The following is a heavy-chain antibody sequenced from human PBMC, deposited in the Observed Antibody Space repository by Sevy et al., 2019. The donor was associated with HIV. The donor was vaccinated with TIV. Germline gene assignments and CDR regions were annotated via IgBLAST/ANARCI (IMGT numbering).Heavy chain of an antibody. J-gene: IGHJ4*02. CDR1: GGSITTYY. V-gene: IGHV4-59*08. CDR3: ARHLRGDGFHYYFDN. D-gene: IGHD3-16*01. Sequence: SETLSLTCTVSGGSITTYYWSWIRQPPGKGLQWIGYIYYTGTIKYNPSLKSRLTISVDTSKNKFSLNLSSATAADTAVYYCARHLRGDGFHYYFDNWGQGSLVTVSS. CDR2: IYYTGTI.